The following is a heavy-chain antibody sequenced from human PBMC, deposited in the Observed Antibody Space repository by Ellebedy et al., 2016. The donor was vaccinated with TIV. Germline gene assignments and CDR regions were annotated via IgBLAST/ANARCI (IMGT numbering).Heavy chain of an antibody. V-gene: IGHV3-7*04. CDR1: GFTFSRYW. D-gene: IGHD3-22*01. Sequence: GGSLRLXCAASGFTFSRYWMSWVRQAPGKGLEWVANMKQDGSEKYYVDSVKGRFTISRDNAKNSLYLQMNSLRAEDTAVYYCARDLVDSDSRDYYYPWFDPWGQGTLVTVSS. J-gene: IGHJ5*02. CDR2: MKQDGSEK. CDR3: ARDLVDSDSRDYYYPWFDP.